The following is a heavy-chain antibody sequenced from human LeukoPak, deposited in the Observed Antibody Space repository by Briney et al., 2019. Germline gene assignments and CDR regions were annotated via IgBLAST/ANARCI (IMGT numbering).Heavy chain of an antibody. D-gene: IGHD3-16*02. CDR1: GYTFINYG. CDR2: ISAYNGNT. V-gene: IGHV1-18*01. CDR3: ARGSSLRLRLGDLSLEFDY. Sequence: ASVKVSCKASGYTFINYGISWVRQAPGQGLEWMGWISAYNGNTNYAQKLQGRVTMTTDTSTSTAYMELRSLRSDDTAVYYCARGSSLRLRLGDLSLEFDYWGQGTLVIVSS. J-gene: IGHJ4*02.